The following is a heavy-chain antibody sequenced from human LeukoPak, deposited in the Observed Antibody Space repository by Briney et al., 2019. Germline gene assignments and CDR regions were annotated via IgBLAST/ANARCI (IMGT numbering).Heavy chain of an antibody. Sequence: ASVKVSCKASGYTFTSYGISSGRQAPGQGLEWMGWISAYNGNTTYAQKLQGRVTMTTDTSTSTAYMELRSLRSDDTAVYYCARDRNIVVVPAAIPVPWWFDPWGQGTLVTVSS. J-gene: IGHJ5*02. CDR1: GYTFTSYG. D-gene: IGHD2-2*01. CDR2: ISAYNGNT. CDR3: ARDRNIVVVPAAIPVPWWFDP. V-gene: IGHV1-18*01.